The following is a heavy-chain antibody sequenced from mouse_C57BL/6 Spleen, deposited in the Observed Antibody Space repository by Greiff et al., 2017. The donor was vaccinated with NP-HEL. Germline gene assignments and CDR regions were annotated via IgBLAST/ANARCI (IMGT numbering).Heavy chain of an antibody. V-gene: IGHV2-9-1*01. Sequence: VHLVESGPGLVAPSQSLSITCTVSGFSLTSYAISWVRQPPGKGLEWLGVIWTGGGTNYNSALKSRLSISKDNSKSQVFLKMNSLQTDDTARYYCARPDSSGYPYYYAMDYWGQGTSVTVSS. CDR3: ARPDSSGYPYYYAMDY. CDR2: IWTGGGT. CDR1: GFSLTSYA. J-gene: IGHJ4*01. D-gene: IGHD3-2*02.